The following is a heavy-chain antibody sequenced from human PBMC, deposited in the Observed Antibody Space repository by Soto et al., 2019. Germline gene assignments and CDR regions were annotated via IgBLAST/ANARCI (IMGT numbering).Heavy chain of an antibody. CDR1: GFTFSDYY. J-gene: IGHJ5*02. V-gene: IGHV3-11*01. CDR3: ARDLTRYCSSTSCYDGFDP. CDR2: ISSSGSTI. Sequence: VQLVESGGGLVKPGGSLRLSCAASGFTFSDYYMSWIRQAPGKGLEWVSYISSSGSTIYYADSVKGRFTISRDNAKNSLYLQINSLRAEDTAVYYCARDLTRYCSSTSCYDGFDPWGQGTLVTVSS. D-gene: IGHD2-2*01.